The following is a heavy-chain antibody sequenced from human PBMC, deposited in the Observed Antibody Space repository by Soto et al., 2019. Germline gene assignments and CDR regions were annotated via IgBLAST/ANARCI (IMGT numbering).Heavy chain of an antibody. CDR3: TRHAIIPKLQYGMDV. D-gene: IGHD2-2*02. Sequence: TLSLTCTVSGGSISGYYWSWIRQPPGKGLEWIGYIFYRGNTLYSPSLQSRVTISVDTSKNQFSLRLSSVTTADTAVYYCTRHAIIPKLQYGMDVWGQGASVTVSS. V-gene: IGHV4-59*01. CDR2: IFYRGNT. CDR1: GGSISGYY. J-gene: IGHJ6*02.